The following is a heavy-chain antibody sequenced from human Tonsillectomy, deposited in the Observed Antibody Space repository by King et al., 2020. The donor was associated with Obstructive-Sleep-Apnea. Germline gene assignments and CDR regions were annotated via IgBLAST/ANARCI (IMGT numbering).Heavy chain of an antibody. V-gene: IGHV4-59*01. CDR2: IYYSGST. CDR3: ARELPYYDILTGYYRSDAFDI. CDR1: GGSISSYY. J-gene: IGHJ3*02. Sequence: QLQESGPGLVKPSETLSLTCTVSGGSISSYYWSWIRQPPGKGLVWIGYIYYSGSTNYNPSLKSRVTISVDTSKNQFSLKLSSVTAADTAVYYCARELPYYDILTGYYRSDAFDIWGQGTMVTVSS. D-gene: IGHD3-9*01.